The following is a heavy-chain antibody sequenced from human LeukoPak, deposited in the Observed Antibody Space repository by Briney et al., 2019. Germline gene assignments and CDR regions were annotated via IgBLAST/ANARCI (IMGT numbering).Heavy chain of an antibody. V-gene: IGHV4-34*01. CDR2: INHSGST. J-gene: IGHJ4*02. D-gene: IGHD3-22*01. Sequence: SETLSLTCAVYGGSSSGYYWSWIRQPPGKGLEWIGEINHSGSTNYNPSLKSRVTISVDTSKNQFSLKLSSVTAADTAVYYCARLHYYDSSGPDDYWGQGTLVTVSS. CDR3: ARLHYYDSSGPDDY. CDR1: GGSSSGYY.